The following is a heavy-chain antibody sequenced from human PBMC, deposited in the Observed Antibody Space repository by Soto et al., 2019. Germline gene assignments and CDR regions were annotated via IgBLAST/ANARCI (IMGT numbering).Heavy chain of an antibody. CDR1: GFTFSRSW. D-gene: IGHD3-16*02. CDR2: IKPDGSEK. Sequence: EVQLVESGGGLVQPGGSLRLSCAASGFTFSRSWMSWVRQAPGKGLEWVATIKPDGSEKYYVDSVKGRFTISRDNAKNSLYLQMNSLRVEDTAVFYCADPLDLDVWGKGATVTVYS. J-gene: IGHJ6*04. V-gene: IGHV3-7*01. CDR3: ADPLDLDV.